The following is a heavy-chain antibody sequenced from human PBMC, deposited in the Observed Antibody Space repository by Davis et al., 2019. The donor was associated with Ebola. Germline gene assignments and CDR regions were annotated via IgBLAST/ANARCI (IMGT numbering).Heavy chain of an antibody. V-gene: IGHV4-34*01. D-gene: IGHD5-18*01. CDR1: GGSFSGYS. CDR2: INHSGST. J-gene: IGHJ4*02. CDR3: ARKGYSSAYSSGFFNY. Sequence: MPSETLSLTCAVYGGSFSGYSWTWIRQPPGKGLEWIGEINHSGSTNYNPSLKSRVTISVDTSKNQFSLKLSSVTAADTAVYYCARKGYSSAYSSGFFNYWGQGTLVTVSS.